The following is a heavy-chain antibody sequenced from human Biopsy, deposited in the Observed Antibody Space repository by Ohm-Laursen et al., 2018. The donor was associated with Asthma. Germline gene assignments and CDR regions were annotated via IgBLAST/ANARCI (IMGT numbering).Heavy chain of an antibody. D-gene: IGHD2-15*01. Sequence: SLRLSCAAPGFSFNSYGMHWVRQAPGKGLEWVAVMSFDGRQTYYADSVKGRFTISRDNSKNTVYLDISSLRIEDTAVFYCGIVVAANPFQGDCWGQGTPVTVSS. CDR3: GIVVAANPFQGDC. CDR2: MSFDGRQT. CDR1: GFSFNSYG. J-gene: IGHJ4*02. V-gene: IGHV3-30*03.